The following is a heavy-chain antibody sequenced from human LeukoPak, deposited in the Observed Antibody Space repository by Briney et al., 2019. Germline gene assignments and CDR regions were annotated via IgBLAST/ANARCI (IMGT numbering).Heavy chain of an antibody. CDR3: ARDRVKYCSSTSCLGVGDYYYYYMDV. CDR1: GYSFTSYW. Sequence: GESLKISCKGSGYSFTSYWIGWVRQMPGKGLEWMGIIYPGDSDTRYSPSFQGQVTISADKSISTAYLQWSSLKDSDTAMYYCARDRVKYCSSTSCLGVGDYYYYYMDVWGKGTTVTVSS. J-gene: IGHJ6*03. V-gene: IGHV5-51*01. D-gene: IGHD2-2*01. CDR2: IYPGDSDT.